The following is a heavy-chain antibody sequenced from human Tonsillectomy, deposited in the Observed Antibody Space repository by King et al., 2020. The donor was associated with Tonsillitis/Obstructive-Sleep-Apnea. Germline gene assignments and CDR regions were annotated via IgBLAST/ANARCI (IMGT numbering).Heavy chain of an antibody. Sequence: VPLVESGAEVKKPGESLRISCKGSGYSFTSYWISWVRQMPGKGLEWMGRIDPSDSYTNYSPSFQGHVTISADKSISTAYLQWSSLKASDTAMYYCARHYDFWSGYYHWFDPWGQGTLVTVSS. CDR3: ARHYDFWSGYYHWFDP. V-gene: IGHV5-10-1*01. CDR1: GYSFTSYW. CDR2: IDPSDSYT. D-gene: IGHD3-3*01. J-gene: IGHJ5*02.